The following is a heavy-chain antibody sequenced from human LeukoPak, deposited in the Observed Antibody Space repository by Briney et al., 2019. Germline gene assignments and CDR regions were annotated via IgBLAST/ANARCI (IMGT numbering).Heavy chain of an antibody. D-gene: IGHD3-10*01. V-gene: IGHV3-74*01. CDR1: GFTFSGSR. J-gene: IGHJ4*02. CDR2: INGDGIET. Sequence: GGSLRLSCAASGFTFSGSRMHWAPQAPGKGRVLVCRINGDGIETNYADSVQGRFTVSRDTAKNTLFLQMNSLRADDTAVYFCARDVVLGSGSCASWGQGTLVTVSS. CDR3: ARDVVLGSGSCAS.